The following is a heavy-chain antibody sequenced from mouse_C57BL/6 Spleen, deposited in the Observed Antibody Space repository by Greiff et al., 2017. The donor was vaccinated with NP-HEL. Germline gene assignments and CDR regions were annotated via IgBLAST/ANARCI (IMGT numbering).Heavy chain of an antibody. CDR3: ARRPYFDV. Sequence: QVQLQQSGPELVKPGASVKISCKASGYAFSSSWMHWVKQRPGKGLEWIGRIYPGDGDTNYNGKFKGKATLTEDKSSSTAYMQLSSLTSEDSAVYFCARRPYFDVWGTGTTVTVSS. CDR1: GYAFSSSW. V-gene: IGHV1-82*01. J-gene: IGHJ1*03. CDR2: IYPGDGDT.